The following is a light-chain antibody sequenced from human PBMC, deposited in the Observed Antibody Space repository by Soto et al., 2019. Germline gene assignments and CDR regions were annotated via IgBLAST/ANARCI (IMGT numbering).Light chain of an antibody. J-gene: IGKJ5*01. Sequence: IKLTQSPSSLSASVGDRVTFTCRASEDISSYLAWYQQKPGTAPKLLIYAASALHSGVPSRFSGSGSGTDFTLTIRSLQPEDFAIYFCQQLKNYPIPFGQGTRLEIK. V-gene: IGKV1-9*01. CDR1: EDISSY. CDR2: AAS. CDR3: QQLKNYPIP.